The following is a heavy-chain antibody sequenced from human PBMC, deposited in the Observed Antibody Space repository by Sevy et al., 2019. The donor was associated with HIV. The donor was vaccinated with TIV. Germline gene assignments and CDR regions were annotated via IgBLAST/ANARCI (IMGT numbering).Heavy chain of an antibody. CDR2: ISYDGSNK. Sequence: GGSLRLSCAASGFTFSSYAMHWVRQAPGKGLEWVAVISYDGSNKYYADSVKGRFTISRDNSKNTLYLQMNSLRAEDMAVYYCARPTHNWFVPWRQGTLVTVSS. D-gene: IGHD2-15*01. CDR1: GFTFSSYA. J-gene: IGHJ5*02. V-gene: IGHV3-30-3*01. CDR3: ARPTHNWFVP.